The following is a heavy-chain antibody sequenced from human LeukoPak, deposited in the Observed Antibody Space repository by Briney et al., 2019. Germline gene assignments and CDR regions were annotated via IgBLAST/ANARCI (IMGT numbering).Heavy chain of an antibody. CDR3: AKARVRGVIIPLDY. Sequence: GGSLRLSCAASGFTFSSYAMSWVRQAPGKGLEWVSAISGSGGSTYYADSVKGRFTISRDNSKNTLYLQMNSLRAEDTAVYYCAKARVRGVIIPLDYWGRGTLVTVSS. J-gene: IGHJ4*02. CDR2: ISGSGGST. D-gene: IGHD3-10*01. CDR1: GFTFSSYA. V-gene: IGHV3-23*01.